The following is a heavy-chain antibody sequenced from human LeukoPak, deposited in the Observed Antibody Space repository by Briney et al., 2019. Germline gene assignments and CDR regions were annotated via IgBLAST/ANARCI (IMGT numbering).Heavy chain of an antibody. CDR2: MNPINGNT. V-gene: IGHV1-8*01. D-gene: IGHD3-10*01. CDR3: VRDGEGVAISVNFWFDP. CDR1: GFTLTNYD. J-gene: IGHJ5*02. Sequence: EASVKVSCKASGFTLTNYDINWVRPAPGQGLEWMGWMNPINGNTGYARKFQGRVTMTRDTSISTAYMELRSLTSEDTAIYYCVRDGEGVAISVNFWFDPWGQGTLVTVSS.